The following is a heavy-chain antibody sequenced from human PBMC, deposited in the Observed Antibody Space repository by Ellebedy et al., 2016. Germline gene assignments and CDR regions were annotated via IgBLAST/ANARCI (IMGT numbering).Heavy chain of an antibody. J-gene: IGHJ4*02. D-gene: IGHD5-18*01. CDR2: ISWNSGSI. CDR1: GFTFDDYA. Sequence: SLKISXAASGFTFDDYAMHWVRQAPGKGLEWVSGISWNSGSIGYADSVKGRFTISRDNAKNSLYLQMNSLRAEDTALYYCAKGDTAMVVSYFDYWGQGTLVTVSS. CDR3: AKGDTAMVVSYFDY. V-gene: IGHV3-9*01.